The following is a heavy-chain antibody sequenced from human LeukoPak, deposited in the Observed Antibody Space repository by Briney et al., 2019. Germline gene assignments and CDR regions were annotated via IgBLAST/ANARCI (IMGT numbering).Heavy chain of an antibody. Sequence: GGSLRLSCEASGFTFSNHDMHWVRQATGEGLDWVSGIGTEADTFYADSVKGRFTISRENGKSSTFLQMNSLTAGDTALYYCARGRLATRFGGGGIDYWGQGILVTVSS. D-gene: IGHD3-10*01. CDR3: ARGRLATRFGGGGIDY. CDR1: GFTFSNHD. J-gene: IGHJ4*02. CDR2: IGTEADT. V-gene: IGHV3-13*01.